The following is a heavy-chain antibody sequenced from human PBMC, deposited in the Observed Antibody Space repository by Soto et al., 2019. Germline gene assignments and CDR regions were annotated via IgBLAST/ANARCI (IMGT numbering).Heavy chain of an antibody. Sequence: ASVKVSCKASGERFTTYGISWVRQAPGQGLEWMGWISTYNTNTKYAPKFQGRLLLTTDTSTTTAHMELRSLRPDDTAVYYCARWAGQVRDYGGPFDYWRQGTLVTVSS. J-gene: IGHJ4*02. V-gene: IGHV1-18*04. CDR2: ISTYNTNT. D-gene: IGHD4-17*01. CDR1: GERFTTYG. CDR3: ARWAGQVRDYGGPFDY.